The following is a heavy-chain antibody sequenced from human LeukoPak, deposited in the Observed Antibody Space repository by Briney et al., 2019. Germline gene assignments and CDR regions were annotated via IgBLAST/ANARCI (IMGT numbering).Heavy chain of an antibody. V-gene: IGHV1-18*01. Sequence: ASVKVSCKASGGTFSSYAISWVRQAPGQGLEWMGWISAYNGNTNYAQKLQGRVTMTTDTSTSTAYMELRSLRSDDTAVYYCAREAITIFGVVRTQTTYGPHRFDPWGQGTLVTVSS. CDR3: AREAITIFGVVRTQTTYGPHRFDP. J-gene: IGHJ5*02. CDR1: GGTFSSYA. CDR2: ISAYNGNT. D-gene: IGHD3-3*01.